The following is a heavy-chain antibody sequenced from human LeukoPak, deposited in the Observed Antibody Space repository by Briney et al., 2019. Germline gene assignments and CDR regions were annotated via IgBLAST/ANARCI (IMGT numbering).Heavy chain of an antibody. V-gene: IGHV3-48*01. CDR3: ARGYYGSGSGVFFDY. Sequence: GGSLRLSCAASGFTFSSYSMNWVRQAPGKGLEWVSYISSSSSTIYYADSVKGRFTISRDNAKNSLYLQMNSLRADDTAVYYCARGYYGSGSGVFFDYWGQGTLVTVSS. CDR1: GFTFSSYS. D-gene: IGHD3-10*01. J-gene: IGHJ4*02. CDR2: ISSSSSTI.